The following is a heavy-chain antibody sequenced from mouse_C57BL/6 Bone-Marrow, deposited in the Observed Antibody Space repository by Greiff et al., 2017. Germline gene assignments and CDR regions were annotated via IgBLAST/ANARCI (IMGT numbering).Heavy chain of an antibody. D-gene: IGHD1-1*01. J-gene: IGHJ2*01. CDR3: MGDYYGSSYGFDY. V-gene: IGHV14-4*01. CDR1: GFNIKDAY. CDR2: IDPENGDT. Sequence: VQLQQSGAELVRPGASVKLSCTASGFNIKDAYMHWVKQRPEQGLEWIGWIDPENGDTEYASKFQGKATITADTSSNTAYLQLSSLTSEDTAVYYCMGDYYGSSYGFDYWGKGTTLTVSS.